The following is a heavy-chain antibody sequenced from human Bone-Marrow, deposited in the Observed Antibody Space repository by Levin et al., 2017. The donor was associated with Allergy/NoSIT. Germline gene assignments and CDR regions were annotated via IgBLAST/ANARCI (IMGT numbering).Heavy chain of an antibody. CDR3: ARDQDYGFLSGLGWFDP. D-gene: IGHD3-3*01. V-gene: IGHV3-21*06. J-gene: IGHJ5*02. CDR1: GFSLSDYT. CDR2: ISGSSSYI. Sequence: GGSLRLSCLGSGFSLSDYTMNWVRQAPGKGLEWVASISGSSSYIFYADSVKGRFTVSRDNAKNSVYLHMNSLRADDTAVYFCARDQDYGFLSGLGWFDPWGQGTQVTVSS.